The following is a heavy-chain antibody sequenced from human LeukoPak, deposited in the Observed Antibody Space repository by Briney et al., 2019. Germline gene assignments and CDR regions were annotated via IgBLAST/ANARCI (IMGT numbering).Heavy chain of an antibody. V-gene: IGHV3-74*01. J-gene: IGHJ4*02. CDR2: INSDGSST. CDR1: GFTFSSYW. Sequence: PGGSLRLSCAASGFTFSSYWMHWVRQAPGKGLVRVSRINSDGSSTSYADSVKGRFTISRDNAKNTLYLQMNSLRAEDTAVYYCARLFPSWDSGSYRTFDYWGQGTLVTVSS. D-gene: IGHD1-26*01. CDR3: ARLFPSWDSGSYRTFDY.